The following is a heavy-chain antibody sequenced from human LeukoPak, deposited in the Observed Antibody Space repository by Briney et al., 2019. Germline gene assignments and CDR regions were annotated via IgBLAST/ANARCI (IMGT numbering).Heavy chain of an antibody. Sequence: GGSLRLSCAASGFTFSSYAMSWVRQAPGKGLEWVSVIYSGGSTYYADSVKGRFTISRDNSKNTLYLQMNSLRADDTAVYYCAKRLGIAGPYFDYWGHGTLVTVSS. CDR1: GFTFSSYA. CDR2: IYSGGST. D-gene: IGHD7-27*01. V-gene: IGHV3-23*03. CDR3: AKRLGIAGPYFDY. J-gene: IGHJ4*01.